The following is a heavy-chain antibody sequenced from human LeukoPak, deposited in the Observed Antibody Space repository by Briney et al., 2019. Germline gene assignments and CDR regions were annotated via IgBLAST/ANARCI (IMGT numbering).Heavy chain of an antibody. Sequence: GGSLRLSCAASGFIFSDYYMSWVRQAPGKGLEWVSVIYSGGSTYYADSVKGRFTISRDNSKNTLYLQMNSLRAEDTAVYYCATRGGKWLRFPVDYWGQGTLVTVSS. CDR3: ATRGGKWLRFPVDY. CDR2: IYSGGST. D-gene: IGHD5-12*01. J-gene: IGHJ4*02. V-gene: IGHV3-66*01. CDR1: GFIFSDYY.